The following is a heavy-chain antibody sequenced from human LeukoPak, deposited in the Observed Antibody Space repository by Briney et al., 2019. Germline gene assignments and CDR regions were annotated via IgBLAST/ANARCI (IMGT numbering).Heavy chain of an antibody. V-gene: IGHV4-59*01. D-gene: IGHD4-17*01. CDR1: GGSISGYF. CDR3: AKFATVTTPNWIDF. CDR2: IYYTGTA. J-gene: IGHJ5*01. Sequence: SETLSLTCTDPGGSISGYFWSWIRQPPGEGLEFTGYIYYTGTASYNPSLNSRATMSVDTSKNQFSLKLSSVTAADTAVYYCAKFATVTTPNWIDFWGQGTLVTVSS.